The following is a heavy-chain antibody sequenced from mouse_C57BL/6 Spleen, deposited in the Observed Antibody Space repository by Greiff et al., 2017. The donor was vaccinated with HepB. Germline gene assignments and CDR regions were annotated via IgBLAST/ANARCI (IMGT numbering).Heavy chain of an antibody. CDR2: ISDGGSYT. CDR1: GFTFSSYA. V-gene: IGHV5-4*01. D-gene: IGHD4-1*01. J-gene: IGHJ2*01. CDR3: ARDSGLGTGYFDY. Sequence: EVQLVESGGGLVKPGGSLKLSCAASGFTFSSYAMSWVRQTPEKRLEWVATISDGGSYTYYPDNVKGRFTISRDNAKNNLYLQMSHLKSEDTAMYYCARDSGLGTGYFDYWGQGTTLTVSS.